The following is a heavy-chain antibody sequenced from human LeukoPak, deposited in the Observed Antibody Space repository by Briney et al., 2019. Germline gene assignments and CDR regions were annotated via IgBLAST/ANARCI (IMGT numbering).Heavy chain of an antibody. CDR1: GFTFSSYW. D-gene: IGHD6-13*01. CDR3: ASPFSGAAAGCYCMDV. Sequence: GGSLRLSWAASGFTFSSYWMHWVRQAPGKGLVWVSRINSDGSSTSYADSVKGRFTISRDNAKNTLYLQMNSLRAEDTAVYYCASPFSGAAAGCYCMDVWGKGTTVTISS. V-gene: IGHV3-74*01. CDR2: INSDGSST. J-gene: IGHJ6*03.